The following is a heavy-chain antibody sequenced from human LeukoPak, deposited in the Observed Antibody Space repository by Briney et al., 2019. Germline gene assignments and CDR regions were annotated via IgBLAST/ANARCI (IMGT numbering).Heavy chain of an antibody. J-gene: IGHJ6*03. CDR1: GFTFSSYW. CDR3: ARDQQALTRFYYYYYYYMGV. V-gene: IGHV3-7*01. Sequence: GGSLRLSCAASGFTFSSYWMSWVRQAPGKGLEWVANIKQDGSEKYYVDSVKGRFTISRDSAKNSLYLQMNSLRAEDTAVYFCARDQQALTRFYYYYYYYMGVWGKGTTVTVSS. CDR2: IKQDGSEK. D-gene: IGHD3-3*01.